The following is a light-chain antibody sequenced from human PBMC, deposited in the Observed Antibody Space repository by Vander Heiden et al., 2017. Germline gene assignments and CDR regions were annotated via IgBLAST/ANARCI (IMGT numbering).Light chain of an antibody. Sequence: QSALTQPASVSGSPGQSITISCPGTSSDVCSYNYVSCYQQHPGKAPKLMIYDVSNRPSGVSNRFSGSKSGNTASLTISGLQAEDEADYYCSSYTSSSTLGVVFGGGTKLTVL. CDR2: DVS. J-gene: IGLJ2*01. CDR1: SSDVCSYNY. V-gene: IGLV2-14*01. CDR3: SSYTSSSTLGVV.